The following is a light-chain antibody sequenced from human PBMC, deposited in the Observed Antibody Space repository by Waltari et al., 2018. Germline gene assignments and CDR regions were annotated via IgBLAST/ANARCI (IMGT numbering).Light chain of an antibody. CDR1: RVGDGF. CDR3: QAWDSGAVV. Sequence: SLELSQSPSVSVSPGQTASIICSGERVGDGFVSWYQQRPGQSPVLVIYEDSKRPLGISERFSGSNSGNTATLTISDTQATDEAGFYCQAWDSGAVVFGRGTRLIVL. V-gene: IGLV3-1*01. J-gene: IGLJ3*02. CDR2: EDS.